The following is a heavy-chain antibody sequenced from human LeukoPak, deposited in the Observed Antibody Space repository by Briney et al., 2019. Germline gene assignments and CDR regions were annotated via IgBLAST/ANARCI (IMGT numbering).Heavy chain of an antibody. CDR1: GFTFNGYS. CDR3: VGGRGWLPDY. J-gene: IGHJ4*02. V-gene: IGHV3-48*02. CDR2: IGSTSGVI. Sequence: GGSLRLSCAASGFTFNGYSMNWFRRAPGKGLEWISYIGSTSGVILYADSVKGRFSISRDNAKNSMYLQMNSLRDEDTGVYYCVGGRGWLPDYWGQGTLVTVSS. D-gene: IGHD5-12*01.